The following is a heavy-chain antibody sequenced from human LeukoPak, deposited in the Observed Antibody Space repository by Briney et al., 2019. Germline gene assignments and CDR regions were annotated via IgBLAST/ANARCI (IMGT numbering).Heavy chain of an antibody. CDR3: ARGESVTTPNYYYYYMDV. D-gene: IGHD4-17*01. CDR2: IKQDGSEK. V-gene: IGHV3-7*01. J-gene: IGHJ6*03. Sequence: GGSLRLSCAASGFTFSGYWMSWVRQAPGKGLEWVANIKQDGSEKYYVDSVKGRFTISRDNAKNSLHLQMNSLRAEDTAVYYCARGESVTTPNYYYYYMDVWGKGTTVTVSS. CDR1: GFTFSGYW.